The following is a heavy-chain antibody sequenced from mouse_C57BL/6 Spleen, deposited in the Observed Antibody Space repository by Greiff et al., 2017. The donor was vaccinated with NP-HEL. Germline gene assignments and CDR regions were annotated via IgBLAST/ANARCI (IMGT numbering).Heavy chain of an antibody. D-gene: IGHD2-2*01. J-gene: IGHJ4*01. Sequence: QVQLQQSGAELVKPGASVKMSCKASGYTFTSYWITWVKQRPGQGLEWIGDIYPGSGSTNYNEKFKSKATMTVDTSSSTAYMQLSSLTSEDSAVYYCARWLDAMDYWGQGTSVTVSS. V-gene: IGHV1-55*01. CDR3: ARWLDAMDY. CDR1: GYTFTSYW. CDR2: IYPGSGST.